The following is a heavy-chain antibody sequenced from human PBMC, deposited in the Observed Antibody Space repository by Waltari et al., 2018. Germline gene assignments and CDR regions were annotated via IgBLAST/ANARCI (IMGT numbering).Heavy chain of an antibody. V-gene: IGHV3-74*03. CDR2: VNKEGTHT. CDR3: ARGGLAGATPDY. Sequence: EVRLVESGGGLVQPGGSLRLSCAASGFTFNNYWIHWVRHAPGKGLVWVEDVNKEGTHTAYVDAVKGRFTASRDNAKNTLYLQMNSLRVEDTAVYYCARGGLAGATPDYWGQGTLVTVSS. CDR1: GFTFNNYW. D-gene: IGHD1-26*01. J-gene: IGHJ4*02.